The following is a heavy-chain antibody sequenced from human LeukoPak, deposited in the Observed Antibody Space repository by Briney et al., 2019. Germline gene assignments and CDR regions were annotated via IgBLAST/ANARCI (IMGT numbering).Heavy chain of an antibody. CDR1: GGSFSGYY. V-gene: IGHV4-34*01. J-gene: IGHJ6*03. D-gene: IGHD6-19*01. CDR2: INHSGST. Sequence: SETLSLTCAVYGGSFSGYYWSWIRQPPGKGLEWIGEINHSGSTNYNPSLKSRVTISVDTSKNQFSLKLSSVTAADTAVYYCAREGSSGWYSLSYYYYYYMDVWGKGTTVTVSS. CDR3: AREGSSGWYSLSYYYYYYMDV.